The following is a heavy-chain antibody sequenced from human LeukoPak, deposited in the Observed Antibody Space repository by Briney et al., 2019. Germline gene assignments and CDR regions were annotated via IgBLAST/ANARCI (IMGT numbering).Heavy chain of an antibody. V-gene: IGHV3-23*01. D-gene: IGHD1-26*01. J-gene: IGHJ3*01. Sequence: GGSLRLSCAASGFTFDDYGMSWVRQAPGKGLEWVSAISGSGGSTYYADSVKGRFTISRDNTKNTLYLQMNSLRAEDTAVYYCARDRGGSYVDAFDLWGQGTTVTVS. CDR2: ISGSGGST. CDR3: ARDRGGSYVDAFDL. CDR1: GFTFDDYG.